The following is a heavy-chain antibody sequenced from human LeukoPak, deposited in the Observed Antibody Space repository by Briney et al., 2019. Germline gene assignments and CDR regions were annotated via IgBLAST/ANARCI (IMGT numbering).Heavy chain of an antibody. CDR3: AREGALGSSGYD. CDR2: ISSSSSYI. V-gene: IGHV3-21*01. Sequence: GGSLRLSCAASGFTFSSYSMNWVRQAPGKGLEWVSSISSSSSYIYYADSVKGRFTISRDNAKNSLYLQMNSLRAEDTAVYYCAREGALGSSGYDWGQGTLVTVSS. D-gene: IGHD5-12*01. CDR1: GFTFSSYS. J-gene: IGHJ4*02.